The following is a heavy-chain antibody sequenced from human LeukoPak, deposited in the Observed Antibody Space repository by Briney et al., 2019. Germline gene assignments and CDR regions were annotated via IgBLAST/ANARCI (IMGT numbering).Heavy chain of an antibody. CDR2: INPSGGST. V-gene: IGHV1-46*01. J-gene: IGHJ5*02. D-gene: IGHD3-10*01. CDR3: ARFNYDPPLGSGP. CDR1: GYTFTGYY. Sequence: GASVKVSCKASGYTFTGYYMHWVRQAPGQGLEWMGIINPSGGSTSYAQKFQGRVTMTRDTSTSTVYMELSSLRSEDTAVYYCARFNYDPPLGSGPWGRGTLVTVSS.